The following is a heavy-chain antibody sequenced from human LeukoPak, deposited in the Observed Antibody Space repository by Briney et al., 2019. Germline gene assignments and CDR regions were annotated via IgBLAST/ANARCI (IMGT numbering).Heavy chain of an antibody. V-gene: IGHV3-21*01. J-gene: IGHJ4*02. CDR3: ARGATRLRYYFDY. CDR2: ISSSSSYI. Sequence: GGSLRLSCAASGFTFSSYSMNWVRQAPGKGLEWVSSISSSSSYIYYADSVKGRFTISRDNAKNSPYLQMNSLRAEDTAVYYCARGATRLRYYFDYWGQGTLVTVSS. D-gene: IGHD1-26*01. CDR1: GFTFSSYS.